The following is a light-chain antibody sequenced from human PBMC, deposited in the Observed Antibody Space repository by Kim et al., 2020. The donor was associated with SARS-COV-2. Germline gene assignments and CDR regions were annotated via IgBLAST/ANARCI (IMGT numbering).Light chain of an antibody. Sequence: VAWGRQGSINCQGDSLRSYYATGYQQKPGQAPILVIYGKNNRPSGIPDRFSGSSSGNTASLTITGTQAGDEADYYCNSRDSNDNVVFGGGTQLTVL. J-gene: IGLJ2*01. V-gene: IGLV3-19*01. CDR1: SLRSYY. CDR3: NSRDSNDNVV. CDR2: GKN.